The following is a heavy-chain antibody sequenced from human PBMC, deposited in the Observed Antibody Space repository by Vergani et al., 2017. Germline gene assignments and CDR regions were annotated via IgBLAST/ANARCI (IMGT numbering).Heavy chain of an antibody. CDR2: ISGSGGSK. CDR1: GFTFSSYA. CDR3: AKNPIVVVTAWNDWLDP. D-gene: IGHD2-21*02. Sequence: EVQLLESGGGLVQPGGSLRLSCAASGFTFSSYAMSWVRQAPGKGLEWVSAISGSGGSKYYADSVKGRFTIARDNSKNTLYLQMNSLRAEDTAVYYCAKNPIVVVTAWNDWLDPWGQGTLVTVSS. J-gene: IGHJ5*02. V-gene: IGHV3-23*01.